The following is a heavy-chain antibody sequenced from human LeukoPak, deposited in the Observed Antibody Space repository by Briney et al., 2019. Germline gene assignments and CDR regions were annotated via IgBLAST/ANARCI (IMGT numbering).Heavy chain of an antibody. D-gene: IGHD5-18*01. J-gene: IGHJ4*02. CDR3: VRGEYSYDYIPHRGENDY. Sequence: PGGSLRLSCAASGFSFSNFGINCVRHPAGNGLELVSSISNRSSYISYADSVKGGITISRDKGKNSLYLQMISLSVEDTAVYYCVRGEYSYDYIPHRGENDYWGQGTLVTVSS. CDR1: GFSFSNFG. CDR2: ISNRSSYI. V-gene: IGHV3-21*01.